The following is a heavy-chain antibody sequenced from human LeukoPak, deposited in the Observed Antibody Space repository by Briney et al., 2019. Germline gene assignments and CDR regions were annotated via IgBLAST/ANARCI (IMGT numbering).Heavy chain of an antibody. V-gene: IGHV4-4*07. J-gene: IGHJ4*02. CDR1: GDSISNYY. CDR2: IYGSGNA. D-gene: IGHD3-10*02. CDR3: ACSHGGALNF. Sequence: PSETLSLTCTVSGDSISNYYWTWIRQPAGKGLEWLGHIYGSGNANYNPPLRSGVSMSLETPKNQVSLKLSSVTAADTAIYYCACSHGGALNFWGQGALVTVSS.